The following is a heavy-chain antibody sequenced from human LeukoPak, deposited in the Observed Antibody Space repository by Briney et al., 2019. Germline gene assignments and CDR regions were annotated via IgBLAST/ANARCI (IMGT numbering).Heavy chain of an antibody. CDR2: ISAYNGNT. Sequence: ASVKVSCKTSGYTFTSYGISWVRQAPGQGLEWMGWISAYNGNTNYAQKLQGRVTMTTDTSTSTAYMELRSLRSDDTAMYYCARGYSSGWLSVYYFDYWGQGTLVTVSS. V-gene: IGHV1-18*01. J-gene: IGHJ4*02. D-gene: IGHD6-19*01. CDR3: ARGYSSGWLSVYYFDY. CDR1: GYTFTSYG.